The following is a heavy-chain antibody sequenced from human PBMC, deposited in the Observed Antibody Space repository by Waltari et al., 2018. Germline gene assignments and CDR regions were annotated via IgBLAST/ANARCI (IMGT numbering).Heavy chain of an antibody. Sequence: QVQLVESGGGVVQPGRSLRLSCAASGFTFSKSAMHWVRQAPGKGLEWVAVIWYDGTHTYYADSVKGRFTSSRENSKNTLYLQLNSRTAEDTAIYYCARGEEGQWLFYFLDYWGQGTVVTVSS. D-gene: IGHD3-22*01. CDR3: ARGEEGQWLFYFLDY. V-gene: IGHV3-33*01. CDR1: GFTFSKSA. J-gene: IGHJ4*02. CDR2: IWYDGTHT.